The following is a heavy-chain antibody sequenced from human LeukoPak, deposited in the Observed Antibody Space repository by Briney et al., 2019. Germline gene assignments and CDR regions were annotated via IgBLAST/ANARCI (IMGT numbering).Heavy chain of an antibody. D-gene: IGHD3-10*01. V-gene: IGHV3-23*01. J-gene: IGHJ4*02. CDR2: LGGSGADI. CDR3: AKVQLWFAGPIDY. Sequence: GGSLRLSCAASGFTFSSYAMSWVRQAPGKGLEWVSGLGGSGADIFYADSVKGRFTISRDNSKNTLYLQMNSLRAEDTAVYYCAKVQLWFAGPIDYWGQGTLVTVSS. CDR1: GFTFSSYA.